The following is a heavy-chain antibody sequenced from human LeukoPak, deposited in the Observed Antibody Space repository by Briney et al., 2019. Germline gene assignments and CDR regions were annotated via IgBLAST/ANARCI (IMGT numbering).Heavy chain of an antibody. Sequence: GGSLRLSCAASGFTFDDYAMHWVRQAPGKGLEWVSGISWNSGSIGYADSVKGRFTISRDNAKNSLYLQMNSLRAEDTALYYCAKAVTTVTTSGWFDPWGQGTLVTVSS. D-gene: IGHD4-17*01. CDR1: GFTFDDYA. J-gene: IGHJ5*02. CDR3: AKAVTTVTTSGWFDP. CDR2: ISWNSGSI. V-gene: IGHV3-9*01.